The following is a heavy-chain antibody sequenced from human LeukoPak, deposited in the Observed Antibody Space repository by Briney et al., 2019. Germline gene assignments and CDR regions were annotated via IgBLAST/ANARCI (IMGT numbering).Heavy chain of an antibody. Sequence: GASVKVSCKASGYTFTSYAMHWVRQAPGQRLEWMGWINAGNGNTKYSQKFQGRVTITRDTSASTAYMELSSLRSEDTAVYYCARGSDELRYYYYYMDVWGKGTTVTVSS. J-gene: IGHJ6*03. D-gene: IGHD1-26*01. V-gene: IGHV1-3*01. CDR1: GYTFTSYA. CDR3: ARGSDELRYYYYYMDV. CDR2: INAGNGNT.